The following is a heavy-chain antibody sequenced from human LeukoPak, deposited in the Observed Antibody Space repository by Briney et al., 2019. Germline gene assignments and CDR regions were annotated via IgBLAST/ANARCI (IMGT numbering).Heavy chain of an antibody. D-gene: IGHD6-19*01. CDR1: GFTFSSYG. CDR2: IWYDGSNK. V-gene: IGHV3-33*01. Sequence: GGSLGLSCAASGFTFSSYGMHWVRQAPGKGLEWVAVIWYDGSNKYYADSVKGRFTISRDNSKNTLYLQMNSLRAEDTAVYYCARDRSGWYYFDYWGQGTQVTVSS. CDR3: ARDRSGWYYFDY. J-gene: IGHJ4*02.